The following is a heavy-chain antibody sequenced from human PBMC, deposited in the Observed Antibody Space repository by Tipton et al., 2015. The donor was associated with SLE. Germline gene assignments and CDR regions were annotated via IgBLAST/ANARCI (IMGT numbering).Heavy chain of an antibody. J-gene: IGHJ4*02. Sequence: LRLSCTVSGGSIRNYYWSWMRQPPGKGLEWIGQMYHSGSTNYNPSLKSRVTISVDTSKNQFSLKLSSVTAADTAVYFCTRVGDYYNSGSRVFDHWGQGILVTVSS. CDR2: MYHSGST. CDR1: GGSIRNYY. D-gene: IGHD3-10*01. CDR3: TRVGDYYNSGSRVFDH. V-gene: IGHV4-59*01.